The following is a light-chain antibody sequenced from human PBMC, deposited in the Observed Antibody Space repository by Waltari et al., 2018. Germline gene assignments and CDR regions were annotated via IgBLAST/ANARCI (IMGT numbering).Light chain of an antibody. CDR1: QSVSSNY. Sequence: EIVLTKSPGTLSLSPGERATLSCRASQSVSSNYLAWYQQNPGHAPSLLIYRASNRATVIPDRFSGSGSGTDFTLTISRLEPEDFAVYYCQQYGNSPQTFGQGTRVEIK. CDR2: RAS. CDR3: QQYGNSPQT. J-gene: IGKJ1*01. V-gene: IGKV3-20*01.